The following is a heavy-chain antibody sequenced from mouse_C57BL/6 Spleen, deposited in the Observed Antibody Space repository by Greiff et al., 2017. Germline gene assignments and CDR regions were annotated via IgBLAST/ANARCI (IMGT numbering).Heavy chain of an antibody. CDR1: GYTFTSYW. Sequence: QVQLQQPGAELVRPGSSVKLSCKASGYTFTSYWMHWVKQRPIQGLEWIGNIDPSDSETHYNQKFKDKATLTVDKSSSTAYMQLSSLTSEDSAVXYCARRGGLGDAMDYWGQGTSVTVSS. D-gene: IGHD2-4*01. J-gene: IGHJ4*01. CDR2: IDPSDSET. V-gene: IGHV1-52*01. CDR3: ARRGGLGDAMDY.